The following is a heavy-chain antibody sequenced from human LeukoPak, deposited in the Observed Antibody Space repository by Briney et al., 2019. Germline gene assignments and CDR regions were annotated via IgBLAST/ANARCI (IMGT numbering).Heavy chain of an antibody. CDR1: GFTFSSYA. J-gene: IGHJ4*02. V-gene: IGHV3-23*01. D-gene: IGHD3-10*01. Sequence: GGSLRLSYAASGFTFSSYAMSWVRQAPGKGLEWVSAISGSGGSTYYADSVKGRFTISRDNSKNTLYLQMNSLRAEDTAVYYCAKIPSMVRGAEVYWGQGTLVTVSS. CDR3: AKIPSMVRGAEVY. CDR2: ISGSGGST.